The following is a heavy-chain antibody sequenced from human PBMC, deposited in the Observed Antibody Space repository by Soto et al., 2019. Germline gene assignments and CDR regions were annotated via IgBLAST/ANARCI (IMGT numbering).Heavy chain of an antibody. Sequence: SQTLSLTCAISGDSVSSNSAAWNWIRQSPSRGLEWLGRTYYRSKWYNDYAVSVKSRITINPDTSKNQFSLQLNSVTPVDTAVYYFARVHLAAALRETWFDPWGQGTLVTVSS. CDR3: ARVHLAAALRETWFDP. V-gene: IGHV6-1*01. CDR1: GDSVSSNSAA. J-gene: IGHJ5*02. D-gene: IGHD6-13*01. CDR2: TYYRSKWYN.